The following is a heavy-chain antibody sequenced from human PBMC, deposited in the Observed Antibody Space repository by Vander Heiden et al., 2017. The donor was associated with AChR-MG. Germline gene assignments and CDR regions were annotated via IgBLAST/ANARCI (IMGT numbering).Heavy chain of an antibody. D-gene: IGHD6-13*01. CDR2: VIPILGRP. J-gene: IGHJ4*02. Sequence: QVQPVQSGAGVKKPGTSVKLSCKAAGGPFTTIAINWVGQAPRQGPEWMGRVIPILGRPNYARKFQGRVTITADDSTSTAYMVLSSLRSEDTAVYYCARDSAAAPFDSWGQGTLVTVSS. V-gene: IGHV1-69*11. CDR1: GGPFTTIA. CDR3: ARDSAAAPFDS.